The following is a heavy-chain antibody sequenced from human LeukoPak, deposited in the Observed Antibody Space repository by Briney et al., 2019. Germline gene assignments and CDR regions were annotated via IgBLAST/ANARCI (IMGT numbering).Heavy chain of an antibody. CDR3: ARLYGTFLEWSPYFDY. D-gene: IGHD3-3*02. Sequence: HPGGSLRLSCAASGFTVSSNFMSWVRQAPGKGLEWVSVIYSGGSTYYADSVKGRFTISRHNSKNTLYLQMNSLRAEDTAVYYCARLYGTFLEWSPYFDYWGQGTLVTVSS. J-gene: IGHJ4*02. CDR2: IYSGGST. V-gene: IGHV3-53*04. CDR1: GFTVSSNF.